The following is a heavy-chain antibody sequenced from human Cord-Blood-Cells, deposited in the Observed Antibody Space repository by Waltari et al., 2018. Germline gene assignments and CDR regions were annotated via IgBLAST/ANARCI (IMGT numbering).Heavy chain of an antibody. Sequence: QVQLQQWGAGLLKPSETLSLTCAFYGGSYSGYYWSWIRQPPGKGLEWMGEINHRGSTNSNPALKSRVTISVDTSKNQFSRKLSSVTAADTAVYYCARGKGNAFDIWGQGTMVTVSS. D-gene: IGHD1-1*01. J-gene: IGHJ3*02. CDR2: INHRGST. CDR3: ARGKGNAFDI. V-gene: IGHV4-34*01. CDR1: GGSYSGYY.